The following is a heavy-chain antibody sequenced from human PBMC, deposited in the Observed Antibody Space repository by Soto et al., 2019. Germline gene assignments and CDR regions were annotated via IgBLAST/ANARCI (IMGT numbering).Heavy chain of an antibody. D-gene: IGHD3-16*01. Sequence: VQLLESGGGLVQPGGSLRLSCAASGFTFNNYAINWVRQAPGKGLEWVSGISSSGGSTFYADSVRGRFTISRDNSKNTLYLQMRSLRVEDTALYYCASGVMDFWGQGTLVTVSS. CDR3: ASGVMDF. V-gene: IGHV3-23*01. J-gene: IGHJ4*02. CDR2: ISSSGGST. CDR1: GFTFNNYA.